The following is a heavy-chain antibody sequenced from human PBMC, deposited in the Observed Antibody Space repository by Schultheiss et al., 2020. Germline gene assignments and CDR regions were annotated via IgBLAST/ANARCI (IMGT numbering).Heavy chain of an antibody. J-gene: IGHJ4*02. CDR1: GGSFSGYY. CDR2: INHSGST. CDR3: ARENEYSSSSHGFDY. Sequence: SETLSLTCAVYGGSFSGYYWSWIRQPPGKGLEWIGEINHSGSTNYNPSLKSRVTISVDTSKNQFSLKLSSVTAADTAVYYCARENEYSSSSHGFDYWGQGTLVTVSS. D-gene: IGHD6-6*01. V-gene: IGHV4-34*01.